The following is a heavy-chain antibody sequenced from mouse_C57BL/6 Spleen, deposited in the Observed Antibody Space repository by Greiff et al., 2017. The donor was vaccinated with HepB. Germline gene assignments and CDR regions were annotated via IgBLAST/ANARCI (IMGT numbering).Heavy chain of an antibody. Sequence: EVQLQESGEGLVKPGGSLKLSCAASGFTFSSYAMSWVRQTPEKRLEWVAYISSGGDYIYYADTVKGRFTISRDNARNTLYLQMSSLKSEDTAMYYCTRDPYGSSYWYFDVWGTGTTVTVSS. CDR3: TRDPYGSSYWYFDV. D-gene: IGHD1-1*01. CDR2: ISSGGDYI. J-gene: IGHJ1*03. CDR1: GFTFSSYA. V-gene: IGHV5-9-1*02.